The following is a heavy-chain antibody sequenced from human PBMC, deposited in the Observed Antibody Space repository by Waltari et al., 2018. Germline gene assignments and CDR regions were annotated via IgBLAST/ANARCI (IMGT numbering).Heavy chain of an antibody. CDR1: GFTFSSYA. V-gene: IGHV3-23*03. CDR2: IYSGGSST. D-gene: IGHD6-13*01. CDR3: AKAHYSSSWTQGY. J-gene: IGHJ4*02. Sequence: EVQLLESGGGLVQPGGSLRLSCAASGFTFSSYAMSWVRQAPGKGLEWVSVIYSGGSSTYYADSVKGRFTISRDNSKNTLYLQMNSLRAEDTAVYYCAKAHYSSSWTQGYWGQGTLVTVSS.